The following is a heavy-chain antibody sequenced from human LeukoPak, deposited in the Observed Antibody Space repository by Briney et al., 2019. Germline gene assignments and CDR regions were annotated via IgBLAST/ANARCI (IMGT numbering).Heavy chain of an antibody. D-gene: IGHD3-22*01. J-gene: IGHJ4*02. CDR3: ARASYYYDSIGYSYYFDY. CDR1: GYTSTGYY. CDR2: INPNSGGT. V-gene: IGHV1-2*06. Sequence: ASVKVSCKASGYTSTGYYMHWVRQAPGQGLEWMGRINPNSGGTNYAQKFQGRVTMTRDTSISTAYMELSRLRSDDTAVYYCARASYYYDSIGYSYYFDYWCQGTLVTVAS.